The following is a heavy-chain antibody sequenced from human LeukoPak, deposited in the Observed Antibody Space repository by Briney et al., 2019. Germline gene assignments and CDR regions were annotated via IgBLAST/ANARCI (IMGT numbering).Heavy chain of an antibody. V-gene: IGHV4-59*08. J-gene: IGHJ4*02. CDR2: IYYSGST. CDR1: GGFISSYY. CDR3: ARHKEGIHLWFGELLYYFDY. Sequence: SETLSLTCTVSGGFISSYYWSWIRRPPGKGLEWIGYIYYSGSTNYNPSLKSRVTISVDTSKNQFSLKLSSVTAADTAVYYCARHKEGIHLWFGELLYYFDYWGQGTLVTVSS. D-gene: IGHD3-10*01.